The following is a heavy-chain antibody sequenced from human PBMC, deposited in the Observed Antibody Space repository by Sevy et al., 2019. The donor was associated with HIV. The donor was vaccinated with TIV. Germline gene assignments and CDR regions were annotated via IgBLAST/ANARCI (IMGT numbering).Heavy chain of an antibody. Sequence: GSLRLSCAASGFTFSSYAMSWVRQAPGKGLEWVSAISGSGGSTYYADSVKGRFTISRDNSKNTLYLQMKSLRAEDTAVYYCAKATYDFWSGPIDYWGQGTLVTVSS. J-gene: IGHJ4*02. CDR2: ISGSGGST. CDR3: AKATYDFWSGPIDY. V-gene: IGHV3-23*01. CDR1: GFTFSSYA. D-gene: IGHD3-3*01.